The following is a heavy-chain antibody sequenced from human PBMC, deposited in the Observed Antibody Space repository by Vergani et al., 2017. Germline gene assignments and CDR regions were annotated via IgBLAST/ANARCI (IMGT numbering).Heavy chain of an antibody. J-gene: IGHJ6*03. CDR2: IIPIFGTA. Sequence: QVQLMQSGAEVKKPGSSVKVSCKASGGTFSSYAISWVRQAPGQGLEWMGGIIPIFGTANYAQKFQGRVTITADESTSTAYMELSSLRSEDTAVYYCARALGGSDMTTVYYYYMDVWGKGTTVTVSS. CDR3: ARALGGSDMTTVYYYYMDV. D-gene: IGHD4-17*01. V-gene: IGHV1-69*01. CDR1: GGTFSSYA.